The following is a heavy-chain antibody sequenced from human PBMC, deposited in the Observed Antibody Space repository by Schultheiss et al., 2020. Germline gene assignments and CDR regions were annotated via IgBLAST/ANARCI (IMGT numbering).Heavy chain of an antibody. CDR2: IYYSGST. J-gene: IGHJ4*02. Sequence: SETLSLTCTVSGGSVSSGSYYWSWIRQPPGKGLEWIGYIYYSGSTNYNPSLKSRVTISVDTSKNQFSLKLSSVTAADTAVYYCAREGFSDFWSGAVDYWGQGTLVTVSS. D-gene: IGHD3-3*01. V-gene: IGHV4-61*01. CDR1: GGSVSSGSYY. CDR3: AREGFSDFWSGAVDY.